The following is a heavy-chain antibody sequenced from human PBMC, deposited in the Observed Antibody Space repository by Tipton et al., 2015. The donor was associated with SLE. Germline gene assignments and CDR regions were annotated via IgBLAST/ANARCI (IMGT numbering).Heavy chain of an antibody. CDR2: IYYSGST. CDR3: ARLTIFGVVIIGNYYYCMDV. CDR1: GGSVSSGSYY. V-gene: IGHV4-61*01. J-gene: IGHJ6*03. Sequence: TLSLTCTVSGGSVSSGSYYWSWIRQPPGKGLEWIGYIYYSGSTYYNPSLKSRVTISVDTSRNQFSLKLSSVTAADTAVYYCARLTIFGVVIIGNYYYCMDVWGKGTTVTVSS. D-gene: IGHD3-3*01.